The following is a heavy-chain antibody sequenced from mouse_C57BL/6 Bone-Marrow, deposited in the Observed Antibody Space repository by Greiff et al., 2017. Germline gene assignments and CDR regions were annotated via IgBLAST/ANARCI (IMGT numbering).Heavy chain of an antibody. CDR3: APSWAY. V-gene: IGHV1-50*01. Sequence: QVQLQQPGAELVKPGASVKLSCKASGYTFTSYWMQWVKQRPGQGLEWIGEIDPSDSYTNYNQKFKGKATLTVDTSSSTAYMQLSSLTSEDSAVYDCAPSWAYWGQETLGTVSA. CDR1: GYTFTSYW. CDR2: IDPSDSYT. J-gene: IGHJ3*01.